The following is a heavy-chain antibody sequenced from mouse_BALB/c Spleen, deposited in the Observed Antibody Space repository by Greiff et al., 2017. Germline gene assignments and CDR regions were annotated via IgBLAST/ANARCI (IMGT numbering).Heavy chain of an antibody. V-gene: IGHV1S81*02. Sequence: VQLVESGAELVKPGASVKLSCKASGYTFTSYYMYWVKQRPGQGLEWIGEINPSNGGTNFNEKFKSKATLTVDKSSSTAYMQLSSLTSEDSAVYYCTRGLGLRREGSWFAYWGQGTLVTVSA. CDR2: INPSNGGT. D-gene: IGHD2-2*01. CDR1: GYTFTSYY. CDR3: TRGLGLRREGSWFAY. J-gene: IGHJ3*01.